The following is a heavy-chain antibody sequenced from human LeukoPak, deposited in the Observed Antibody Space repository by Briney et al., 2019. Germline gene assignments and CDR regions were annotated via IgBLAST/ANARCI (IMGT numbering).Heavy chain of an antibody. V-gene: IGHV4-34*01. CDR1: GGSFSGYY. CDR2: INHSGST. Sequence: SETLSLTCAVYGGSFSGYYGSWIRQPPGKGREWGGEINHSGSTNYSPSLKSRVTISVDTSKNQFSLKLSSVTAADTAVYYCARRKGYCSGGSCYGSKKYYYYMDVWGKGTTVTISS. J-gene: IGHJ6*03. D-gene: IGHD2-15*01. CDR3: ARRKGYCSGGSCYGSKKYYYYMDV.